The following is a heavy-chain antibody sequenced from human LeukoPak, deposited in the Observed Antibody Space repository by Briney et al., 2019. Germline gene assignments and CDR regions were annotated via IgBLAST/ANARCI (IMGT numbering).Heavy chain of an antibody. CDR3: ARDLDSYYDYVWGSYRTPYYYYYMDV. CDR2: IYYSGST. J-gene: IGHJ6*03. CDR1: GGSISSYY. Sequence: SETLSLTCTVSGGSISSYYWSWIRQPPGKGLEWIGYIYYSGSTNYNPSLKSRVTISVDTSKNQFSLKLSSVTAADTAVYYCARDLDSYYDYVWGSYRTPYYYYYMDVWGKGTTVTVSS. D-gene: IGHD3-16*02. V-gene: IGHV4-59*01.